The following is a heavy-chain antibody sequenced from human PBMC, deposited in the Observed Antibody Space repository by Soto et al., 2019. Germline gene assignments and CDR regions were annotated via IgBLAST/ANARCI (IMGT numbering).Heavy chain of an antibody. CDR1: GGTFSSYT. CDR2: IIPILGIA. Sequence: QVQLVQSGAEVKKPGSSVKVSCKASGGTFSSYTISWVRQAPGQGLEWMGRIIPILGIANYAQKFQGRVTITADKSTSTAYMGLSSLRSEDTAVYYCASPKYCSGGSCYAEPFDYWGQGTLVTVSS. V-gene: IGHV1-69*02. J-gene: IGHJ4*02. D-gene: IGHD2-15*01. CDR3: ASPKYCSGGSCYAEPFDY.